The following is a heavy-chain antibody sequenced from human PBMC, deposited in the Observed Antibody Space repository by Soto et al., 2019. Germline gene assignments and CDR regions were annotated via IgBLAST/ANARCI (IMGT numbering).Heavy chain of an antibody. CDR2: INSDGSST. CDR3: ARVLITFGGVIVDAFDI. V-gene: IGHV3-74*01. D-gene: IGHD3-16*02. CDR1: GFTFSSYW. J-gene: IGHJ3*02. Sequence: GGSLRLSCAASGFTFSSYWMHWVRQAPGKGLEWVSRINSDGSSTSYAGSVKGRFTISRDNAKNTLYLQMNSLRAEDTAVYYCARVLITFGGVIVDAFDIWGQGTMVTVSS.